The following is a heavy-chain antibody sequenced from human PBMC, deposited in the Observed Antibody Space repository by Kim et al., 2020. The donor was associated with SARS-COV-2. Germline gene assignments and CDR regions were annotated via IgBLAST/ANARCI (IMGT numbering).Heavy chain of an antibody. Sequence: GGSLRLSCAASGFTFSSYSMNWVRQAPGKGLEWVSSISSSSSYIYYADSVKGRFTISRDNAKNSLYLQMNSLRAEDTAVYYCATHSYGNGAFDIWGQGTMVTVSS. D-gene: IGHD5-18*01. CDR2: ISSSSSYI. CDR1: GFTFSSYS. J-gene: IGHJ3*02. V-gene: IGHV3-21*01. CDR3: ATHSYGNGAFDI.